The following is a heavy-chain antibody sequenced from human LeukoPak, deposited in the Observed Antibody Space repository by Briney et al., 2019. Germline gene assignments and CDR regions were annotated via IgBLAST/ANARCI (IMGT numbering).Heavy chain of an antibody. V-gene: IGHV3-30*04. J-gene: IGHJ4*02. Sequence: GGSLRLFCAASGFTFSSYAMHWVRQAPGKGLEWVAVISYDGSNKYYADSVKGRFTISRDNSKNSLYLQMNSLRAEDTAVYYCARSFHYWGQGTLVTVSS. CDR1: GFTFSSYA. CDR3: ARSFHY. CDR2: ISYDGSNK.